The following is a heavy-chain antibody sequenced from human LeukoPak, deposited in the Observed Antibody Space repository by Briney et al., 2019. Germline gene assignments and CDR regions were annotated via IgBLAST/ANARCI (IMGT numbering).Heavy chain of an antibody. D-gene: IGHD2-2*03. Sequence: AGNLRFPCAASGFTFSNYGMHWVRQAPGKGLKWLAVLCHDGSNEFHADYVKVRFTISTDNSKDTLELHMNTLSAEATAVYYCATEMDSDAFDLWGRGTMVTVSS. J-gene: IGHJ3*01. CDR1: GFTFSNYG. CDR3: ATEMDSDAFDL. V-gene: IGHV3-33*03. CDR2: LCHDGSNE.